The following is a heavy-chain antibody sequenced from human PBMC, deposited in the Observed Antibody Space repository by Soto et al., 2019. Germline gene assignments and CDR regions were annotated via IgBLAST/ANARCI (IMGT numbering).Heavy chain of an antibody. CDR1: GFTVSSNY. CDR3: VSGEIRHRLYY. V-gene: IGHV3-66*01. J-gene: IGHJ4*02. CDR2: ITSAGST. D-gene: IGHD3-10*01. Sequence: PGGSLRLSCAVSGFTVSSNYMGWVRQAPGKGLDWVSVITSAGSTYYADSVKGRFTISRDTSKNTVSLQMSSLRVEDTAVYYCVSGEIRHRLYYWGQRTPVPVYS.